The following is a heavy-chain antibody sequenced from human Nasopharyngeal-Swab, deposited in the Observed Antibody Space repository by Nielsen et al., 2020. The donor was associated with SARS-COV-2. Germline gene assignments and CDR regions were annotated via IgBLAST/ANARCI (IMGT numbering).Heavy chain of an antibody. Sequence: ASVKVSCKASGYTFTSYYMHWVRQAPGQGLEWMGIINPSGGSTSYAQKFQGRVTMTRDTSTSTVYMELSSLRSEDTAVYYCARDHLRNPAAYYSGSLSDAFDIWGQGTVVTVSS. J-gene: IGHJ3*02. CDR3: ARDHLRNPAAYYSGSLSDAFDI. D-gene: IGHD1-26*01. CDR1: GYTFTSYY. V-gene: IGHV1-46*01. CDR2: INPSGGST.